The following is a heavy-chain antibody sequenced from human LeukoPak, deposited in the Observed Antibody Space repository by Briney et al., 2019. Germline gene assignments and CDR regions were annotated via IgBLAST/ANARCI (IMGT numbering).Heavy chain of an antibody. CDR3: AREACRRCRDTPMVRLYGMDV. CDR2: IRHDSSDI. J-gene: IGHJ6*02. V-gene: IGHV3-48*01. D-gene: IGHD5-18*01. Sequence: GGALVLSCEASGFTFRTYSMNWVRQAPGPGLEWISFIRHDSSDIYYADSVKGRFTISRDNAKNSLYLQMNSLRVEDTAVYYCAREACRRCRDTPMVRLYGMDVWGQGTTVTVS. CDR1: GFTFRTYS.